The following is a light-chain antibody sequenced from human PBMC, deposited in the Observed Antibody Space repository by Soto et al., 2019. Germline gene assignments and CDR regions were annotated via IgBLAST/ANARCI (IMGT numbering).Light chain of an antibody. CDR3: SSYTSTSAPV. V-gene: IGLV2-14*01. CDR2: EVS. J-gene: IGLJ2*01. Sequence: QSALTQPASVSGSPGQSITISCTGTSSDVGGYNYVSWYQRHPGKAPKLMIYEVSNRPSGVSNRFSGSKSGTTASLTISGLQAEDEADYYCSSYTSTSAPVFGGGTQLTVL. CDR1: SSDVGGYNY.